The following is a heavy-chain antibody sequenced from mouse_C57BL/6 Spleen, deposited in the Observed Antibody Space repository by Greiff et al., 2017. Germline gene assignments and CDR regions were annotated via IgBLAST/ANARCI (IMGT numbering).Heavy chain of an antibody. D-gene: IGHD3-2*02. J-gene: IGHJ3*01. CDR1: GYTFTSYW. Sequence: QVQLQQSGAELVKPGASVKMSCKASGYTFTSYWITWVKQRPGQGLEWIGDIYPGSGSTNYNEKFKSKATLTVDTSSSTAYMQLSSLTSADSAVYYCARDGSSGPRFAYWGQGTLVTVSA. V-gene: IGHV1-55*01. CDR2: IYPGSGST. CDR3: ARDGSSGPRFAY.